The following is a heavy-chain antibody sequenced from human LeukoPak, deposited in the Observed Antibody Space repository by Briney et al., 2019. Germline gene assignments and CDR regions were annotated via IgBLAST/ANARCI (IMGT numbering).Heavy chain of an antibody. CDR3: ARPSFRTGSYFDH. CDR2: ISSSSSYI. Sequence: GGSLRLSCAASGFTFSSYSMNWVRQAPGKGLEWVSSISSSSSYIYYAVSVKGRFTISRDNTKTSLYLQMNSLRAEDTAVYYCARPSFRTGSYFDHWGQGTLVTVSS. J-gene: IGHJ4*02. V-gene: IGHV3-21*01. D-gene: IGHD3/OR15-3a*01. CDR1: GFTFSSYS.